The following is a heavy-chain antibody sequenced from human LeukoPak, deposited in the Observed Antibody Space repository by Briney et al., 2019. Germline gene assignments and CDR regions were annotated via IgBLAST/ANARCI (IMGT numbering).Heavy chain of an antibody. CDR1: GFTFSIYV. CDR3: AKDSRYTYGPYWYFDL. CDR2: ISGSGGST. V-gene: IGHV3-23*01. J-gene: IGHJ2*01. D-gene: IGHD5-18*01. Sequence: SGGSLRLSCAASGFTFSIYVMSWVRQDPVKGLEWVSAISGSGGSTYYADSVRGRFTISRDNSKNTLFLQMNSLRAEDTALYYCAKDSRYTYGPYWYFDLWGRGTLLTVSS.